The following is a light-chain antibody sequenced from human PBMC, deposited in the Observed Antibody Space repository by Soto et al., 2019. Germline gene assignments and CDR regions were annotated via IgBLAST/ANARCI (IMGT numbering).Light chain of an antibody. Sequence: QSALTQPASVSGSPGQSITISCTGTSSDVGGYNYVSWYQQHPGKAPKLMIYEVSNRPSGVSNCFSGSKSGNTASLTISGRQAEDEADYYCSSYTSSSTYVFGTGTKLTVL. V-gene: IGLV2-14*01. CDR1: SSDVGGYNY. CDR3: SSYTSSSTYV. J-gene: IGLJ1*01. CDR2: EVS.